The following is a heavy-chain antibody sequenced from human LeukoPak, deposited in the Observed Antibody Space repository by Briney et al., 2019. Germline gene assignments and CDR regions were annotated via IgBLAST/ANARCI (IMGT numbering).Heavy chain of an antibody. J-gene: IGHJ4*02. Sequence: PGGSLRLSCTASGFTFSNYAMNWVRQAPGKGLEWIGEVNLQGSTNYNPSLMGRVAISVDMSENHISLQLTSVTAADTAVYYCAREGGPYRPLDYSGQGTLVTVSS. CDR3: AREGGPYRPLDY. CDR1: GFTFSNYA. CDR2: VNLQGST. V-gene: IGHV4-34*01.